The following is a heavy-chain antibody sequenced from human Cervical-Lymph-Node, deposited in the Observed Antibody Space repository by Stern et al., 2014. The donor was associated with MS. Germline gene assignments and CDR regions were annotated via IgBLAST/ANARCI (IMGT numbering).Heavy chain of an antibody. D-gene: IGHD2-21*02. CDR3: ARVGAYCGGDCYSLADY. J-gene: IGHJ4*02. CDR2: IIPIFGTA. V-gene: IGHV1-69*01. Sequence: VHLVESGAEVKKPGSSVKVSCKASGGTFSSYAISWVRQAPGQGLEWMGGIIPIFGTANYAQKFQGRVTITADESTSTAYMELSSLRSEDTAVYYCARVGAYCGGDCYSLADYWGQGTLVTVSS. CDR1: GGTFSSYA.